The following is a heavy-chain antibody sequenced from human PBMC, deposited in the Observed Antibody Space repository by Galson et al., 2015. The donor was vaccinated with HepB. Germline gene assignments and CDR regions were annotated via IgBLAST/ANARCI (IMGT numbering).Heavy chain of an antibody. V-gene: IGHV4-4*02. CDR2: IYHRGST. CDR3: ARDLSRDIVVVPAADDYYGMDV. CDR1: GGSISSSNW. D-gene: IGHD2-2*01. Sequence: SETLSLTCAVSGGSISSSNWWSWVRQPPGKGLEWIGEIYHRGSTNYNPSLKSRVTISVDKSKNQFSLKLSSVTAADTAVYYCARDLSRDIVVVPAADDYYGMDVWGQGTTVTVSS. J-gene: IGHJ6*02.